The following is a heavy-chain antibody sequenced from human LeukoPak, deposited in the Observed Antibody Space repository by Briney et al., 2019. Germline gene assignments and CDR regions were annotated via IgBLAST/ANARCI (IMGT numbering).Heavy chain of an antibody. CDR3: ARGVYLGNGYYFDY. D-gene: IGHD2-8*01. CDR2: IYTSGTT. Sequence: PSETLSLTCTVSGGSISSYYWNWLRQPAGKGLEGIGHIYTSGTTNYNSSLKSRATMSVDTSKNQFSVKLNSVIAADTAMYYCARGVYLGNGYYFDYWGQGTLVTVSS. J-gene: IGHJ4*02. CDR1: GGSISSYY. V-gene: IGHV4-4*07.